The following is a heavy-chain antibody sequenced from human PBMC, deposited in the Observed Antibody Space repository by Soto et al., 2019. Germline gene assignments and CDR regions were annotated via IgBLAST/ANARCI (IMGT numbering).Heavy chain of an antibody. Sequence: EVQLVESGGGLVQPGGSLGLSCAASGFTFSSYSMNWVRQAPGKGLEWVSYISSSSSTIYYAGSVKGRFTISRDNAKNSLDRQMNSLRDEDTAVYYCARVGAGFGSGYYGQDYYGMAVWGQGTTVTVSS. D-gene: IGHD3-3*01. CDR2: ISSSSSTI. CDR1: GFTFSSYS. V-gene: IGHV3-48*02. J-gene: IGHJ6*02. CDR3: ARVGAGFGSGYYGQDYYGMAV.